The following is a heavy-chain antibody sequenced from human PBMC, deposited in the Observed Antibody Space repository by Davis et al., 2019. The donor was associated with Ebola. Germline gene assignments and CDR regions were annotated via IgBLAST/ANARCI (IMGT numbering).Heavy chain of an antibody. CDR1: GFTFSNYD. V-gene: IGHV3-23*01. Sequence: GESLKISCAASGFTFSNYDMSWVRHVPGKGLEWVPTISASEGHTHYSDSVRGRFTISRDNSKNTLYLQMNSLRAEDTATYYCARYCHYTDCSYFDCWGQGTMVAVSS. CDR2: ISASEGHT. D-gene: IGHD2-15*01. J-gene: IGHJ4*02. CDR3: ARYCHYTDCSYFDC.